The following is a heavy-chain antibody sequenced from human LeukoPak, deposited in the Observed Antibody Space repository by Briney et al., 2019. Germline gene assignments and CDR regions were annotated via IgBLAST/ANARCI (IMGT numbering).Heavy chain of an antibody. CDR3: ARGTIAAAGYYYFDY. V-gene: IGHV3-7*04. J-gene: IGHJ4*02. D-gene: IGHD6-13*01. CDR2: INQDGSEK. CDR1: GFTYSSYW. Sequence: GGPLTLPCAPSGFTYSSYWMSWVRQAPGKGLEWVANINQDGSEKYYVDSVKGRCTISRDNAKNSLYLQMNSLRAEDTAVYYCARGTIAAAGYYYFDYWGQGTQVTVSS.